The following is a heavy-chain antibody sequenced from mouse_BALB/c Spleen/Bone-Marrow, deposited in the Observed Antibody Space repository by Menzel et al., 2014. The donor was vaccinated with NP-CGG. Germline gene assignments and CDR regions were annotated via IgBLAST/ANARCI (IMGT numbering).Heavy chain of an antibody. D-gene: IGHD1-2*01. J-gene: IGHJ3*01. CDR2: INPDSSTI. CDR3: TRLHDYGDSAY. CDR1: GFDFSRYW. V-gene: IGHV4-1*02. Sequence: EVKLLESGGGLVQPGGSLKLSCAASGFDFSRYWMSWVRQAPGKGLEWIGEINPDSSTINYTPSLKDKFIISRDNAKNTLYLQKSKVRSEDTALYYCTRLHDYGDSAYWGQGTLVTVST.